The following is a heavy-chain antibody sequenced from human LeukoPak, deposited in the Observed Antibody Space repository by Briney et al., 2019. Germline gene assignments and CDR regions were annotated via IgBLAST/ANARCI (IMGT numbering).Heavy chain of an antibody. CDR1: GGSISSYC. V-gene: IGHV4-59*08. D-gene: IGHD1-26*01. CDR2: ISYSGST. CDR3: ARRRERRRTDPFEYFDY. J-gene: IGHJ4*02. Sequence: SETLSLTCTVSGGSISSYCWSWFRQPPGKGLEWIGYISYSGSTNYNPSLKSRITISLDTSKNQFSLKLSSVTAADTAVYYCARRRERRRTDPFEYFDYWGQGALVAVSS.